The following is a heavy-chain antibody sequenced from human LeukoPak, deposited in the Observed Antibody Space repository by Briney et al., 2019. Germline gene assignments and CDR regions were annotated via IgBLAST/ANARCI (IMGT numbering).Heavy chain of an antibody. V-gene: IGHV3-21*01. CDR1: GFTFSSYS. CDR2: ISSSSSYI. CDR3: AREVAIFGVVTPYYYYYYMDV. J-gene: IGHJ6*03. D-gene: IGHD3-3*01. Sequence: GGSLRPSCAASGFTFSSYSMNWVRQAPGKGLEWVSSISSSSSYIYYADSVKGRFTISRDNARNSLYLQMNSLRAEDTAVYYCAREVAIFGVVTPYYYYYYMDVWGKGTTVTVSS.